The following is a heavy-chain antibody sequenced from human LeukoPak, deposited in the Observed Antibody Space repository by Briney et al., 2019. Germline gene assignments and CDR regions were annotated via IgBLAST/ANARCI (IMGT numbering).Heavy chain of an antibody. Sequence: RGTLRLSCAASGFTFSRNGMTWVRQAPGKGLEWVSAISGSGGNTYYADSVKGRFTISRDNSKNTLYLQMNSLRAEDTAVYFCAKDRWAYYYDSSGYIAYWGQGTLVTVSS. V-gene: IGHV3-23*01. CDR1: GFTFSRNG. CDR3: AKDRWAYYYDSSGYIAY. D-gene: IGHD3-22*01. CDR2: ISGSGGNT. J-gene: IGHJ4*02.